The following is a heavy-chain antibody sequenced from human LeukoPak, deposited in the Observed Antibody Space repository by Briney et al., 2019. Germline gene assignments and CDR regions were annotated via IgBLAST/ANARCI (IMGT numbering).Heavy chain of an antibody. J-gene: IGHJ4*02. CDR3: ARLQAAGVAFDH. CDR2: IYYRGGT. V-gene: IGHV4-59*08. Sequence: SETLSLTCTVSGGSISSHYCTWIRQPPGKGLEWIGYIYYRGGTNYNPSLQSRVTISVDTSKNQFSLKLNSVTAADTAVYHCARLQAAGVAFDHWGQGTLVTVSS. CDR1: GGSISSHY. D-gene: IGHD6-13*01.